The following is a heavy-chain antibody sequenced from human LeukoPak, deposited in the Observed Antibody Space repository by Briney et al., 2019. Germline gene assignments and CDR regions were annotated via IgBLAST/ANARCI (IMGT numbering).Heavy chain of an antibody. CDR3: ARDRRVMYYYDTSGPTYFDY. D-gene: IGHD3-22*01. CDR1: GGSISNDH. CDR2: IYYSGST. J-gene: IGHJ4*02. V-gene: IGHV4-59*01. Sequence: SETLSLTCTVSGGSISNDHWSWIRQPPGKGLEWIGYIYYSGSTNYNPSLNSRLTISIDTSKNQSSLNLSSVTAADTAVYYCARDRRVMYYYDTSGPTYFDYWGQGTLVTVSS.